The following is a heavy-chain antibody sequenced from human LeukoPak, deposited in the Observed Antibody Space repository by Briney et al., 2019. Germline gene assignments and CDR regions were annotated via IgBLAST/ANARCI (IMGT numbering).Heavy chain of an antibody. V-gene: IGHV3-30-3*01. CDR3: ARDAGNYPIYYFDY. J-gene: IGHJ4*02. CDR2: ISYDGSNK. CDR1: GFTFSSYA. D-gene: IGHD4-23*01. Sequence: GGSLRLSCAASGFTFSSYAMHWVRQAPGKGLEWVAVISYDGSNKYYADSVKGRFTISRDNSKNTLYLQMSSLRAEDTAVYYCARDAGNYPIYYFDYWGQGTLVTVSS.